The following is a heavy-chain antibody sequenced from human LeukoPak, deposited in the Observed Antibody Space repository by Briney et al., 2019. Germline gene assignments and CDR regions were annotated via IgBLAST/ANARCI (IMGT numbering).Heavy chain of an antibody. CDR3: AREIAVAAPWYFDP. CDR2: IIPIFGTA. CDR1: GGTFSSYA. Sequence: ASVKVSCKASGGTFSSYAISWVRQAPGQGLEWMGRIIPIFGTANYAQKFQGRVTITADKSTSTAYIELSSLRSEDTAVYYCAREIAVAAPWYFDPWGRGTLVTVSS. V-gene: IGHV1-69*06. J-gene: IGHJ2*01. D-gene: IGHD6-19*01.